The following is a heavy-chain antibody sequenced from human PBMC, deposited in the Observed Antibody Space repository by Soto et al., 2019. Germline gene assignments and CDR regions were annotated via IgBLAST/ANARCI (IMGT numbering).Heavy chain of an antibody. CDR3: ARECSGIGSGWYGC. CDR2: INAGNGNT. J-gene: IGHJ5*01. Sequence: ASVKVSCKASGYTFTSYAMHWVRQAPGQRLEWMGWINAGNGNTKYSQKFQGRVTITRDTSASTAYMELSSLRSEDTAVYYCARECSGIGSGWYGCWGQGTLVTVSS. CDR1: GYTFTSYA. D-gene: IGHD3-10*02. V-gene: IGHV1-3*01.